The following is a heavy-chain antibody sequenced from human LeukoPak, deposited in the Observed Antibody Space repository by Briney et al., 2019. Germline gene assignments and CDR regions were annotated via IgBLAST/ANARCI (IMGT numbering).Heavy chain of an antibody. Sequence: SETLSLTCTVSGGSIRSANWSWIRQPPGKGLGWIGYIYYSGSTNYNPSLKSRVTISVDTSKNQFSLKLSSVTAADTAVYYCASGNRDGYKCFDYWGQGTLVTVSS. CDR1: GGSIRSAN. CDR2: IYYSGST. V-gene: IGHV4-59*08. CDR3: ASGNRDGYKCFDY. J-gene: IGHJ4*02. D-gene: IGHD5-24*01.